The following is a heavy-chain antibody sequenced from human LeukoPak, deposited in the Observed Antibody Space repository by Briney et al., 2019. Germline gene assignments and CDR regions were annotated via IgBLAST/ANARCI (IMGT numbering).Heavy chain of an antibody. CDR2: ISYDGSNK. Sequence: GALRLSCAASGFTFSSYGMHWVRQAPGKGLEWVAVISYDGSNKYYADSVKGRFTISRDNSKNTLYLQMNSLRAEDTAVYYCARTGHYYYGMDVWGQGTTVTVSS. CDR1: GFTFSSYG. V-gene: IGHV3-30*03. CDR3: ARTGHYYYGMDV. J-gene: IGHJ6*02.